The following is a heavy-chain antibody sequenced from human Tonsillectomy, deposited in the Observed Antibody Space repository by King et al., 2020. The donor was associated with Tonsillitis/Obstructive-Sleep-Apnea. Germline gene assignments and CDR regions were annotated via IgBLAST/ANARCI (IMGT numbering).Heavy chain of an antibody. V-gene: IGHV1-8*01. CDR2: MNPNSGNT. CDR1: GYTFTSYD. Sequence: QLVQSGAEVKKPGASVKVSCKASGYTFTSYDINWVRQATGQGLEWMGWMNPNSGNTCYAQKFQGRVTMTRNTSISTAYMELSSLRSEDTAVYYCARGRREIFGVVIQYWFDPWGQGTLVTVSS. D-gene: IGHD3-3*01. CDR3: ARGRREIFGVVIQYWFDP. J-gene: IGHJ5*02.